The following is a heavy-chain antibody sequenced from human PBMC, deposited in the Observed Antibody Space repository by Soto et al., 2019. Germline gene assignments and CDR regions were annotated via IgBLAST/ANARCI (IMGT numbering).Heavy chain of an antibody. CDR3: ARRGSDYGDNSD. D-gene: IGHD4-17*01. V-gene: IGHV4-39*01. CDR2: IYYSGST. Sequence: SETLSLTCTVSGGSISSSSYYWGWIRQPPGKGLEWIGSIYYSGSTYYNPSLKSRVTISVDTSKNQFSLKLSSVTAADTAVYYCARRGSDYGDNSDWGQGTLVTVSS. J-gene: IGHJ4*02. CDR1: GGSISSSSYY.